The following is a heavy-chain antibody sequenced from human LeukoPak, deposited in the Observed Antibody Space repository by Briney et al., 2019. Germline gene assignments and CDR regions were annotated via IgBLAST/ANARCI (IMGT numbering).Heavy chain of an antibody. D-gene: IGHD5-18*01. J-gene: IGHJ4*02. CDR1: GGTFSSYA. V-gene: IGHV1-69*06. Sequence: GASVKVSCKASGGTFSSYAISWVRQAPAQGLEWMGGIIPIFGTANYAQKFQGRVTITADKSTSTAYMELSSLRSEDTAVYYCARGRGYSYGFFDYWGQGTLVTVSS. CDR3: ARGRGYSYGFFDY. CDR2: IIPIFGTA.